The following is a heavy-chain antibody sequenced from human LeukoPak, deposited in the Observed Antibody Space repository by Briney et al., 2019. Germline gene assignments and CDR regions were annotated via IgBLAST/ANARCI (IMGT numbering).Heavy chain of an antibody. V-gene: IGHV3-15*01. CDR1: GLTFSNAW. Sequence: GGSLRLSCAASGLTFSNAWMTWVRQAPGKGLEWVGLIRSKTDGGTTDYAAPVNGRFTISRDDSKNTLYLQMNSLKTEDTAVYYCTTVHGDYWGQGTLVTVSS. CDR3: TTVHGDY. J-gene: IGHJ4*02. CDR2: IRSKTDGGTT.